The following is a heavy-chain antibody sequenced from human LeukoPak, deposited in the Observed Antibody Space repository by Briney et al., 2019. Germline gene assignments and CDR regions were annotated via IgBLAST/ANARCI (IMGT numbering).Heavy chain of an antibody. CDR2: IRYDGSDE. V-gene: IGHV3-33*01. CDR3: ARVPGYCSGGSCVDY. Sequence: GRSLRLSCAASGFTFSSYGMHWVRQAPGKGLEWVALIRYDGSDEYYAASVKGRFTISRDNSKNTLFLQMNGLRAEDTAEYYCARVPGYCSGGSCVDYWGQGTLVTVSS. D-gene: IGHD2-15*01. CDR1: GFTFSSYG. J-gene: IGHJ4*02.